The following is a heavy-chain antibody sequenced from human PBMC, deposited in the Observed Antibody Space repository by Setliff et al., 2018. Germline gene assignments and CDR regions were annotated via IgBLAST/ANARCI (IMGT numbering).Heavy chain of an antibody. V-gene: IGHV3-48*01. CDR3: AKSGGDHCCPLYHHYYMDV. Sequence: GESLKLSCAASGFTFSIYSMNWVRQAPGKGLEWIAYISSGSNSIYHADSVMGRFTISRDNARNSLYLQTNGLRPEDTAVYYCAKSGGDHCCPLYHHYYMDVWGTGTTVTVSS. J-gene: IGHJ6*03. CDR2: ISSGSNSI. D-gene: IGHD2-21*02. CDR1: GFTFSIYS.